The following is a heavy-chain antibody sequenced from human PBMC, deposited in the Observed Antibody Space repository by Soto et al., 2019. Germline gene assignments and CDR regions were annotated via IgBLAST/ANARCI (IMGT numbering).Heavy chain of an antibody. Sequence: QVQLVQSGAEVKKPGSSVKVSCKASGGTFSSYAISWVRQAPRQGLEWMGGIIPIFGTANYAQKFQGRVTITADESTSTAYMELSSLRSEDTAVYYCARDGVVAAAGPPLYYYGMDVWGQGTTVTVSS. J-gene: IGHJ6*02. V-gene: IGHV1-69*01. D-gene: IGHD6-13*01. CDR2: IIPIFGTA. CDR3: ARDGVVAAAGPPLYYYGMDV. CDR1: GGTFSSYA.